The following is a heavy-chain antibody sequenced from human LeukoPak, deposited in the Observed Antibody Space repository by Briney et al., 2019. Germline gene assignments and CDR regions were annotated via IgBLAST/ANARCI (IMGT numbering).Heavy chain of an antibody. Sequence: GASVKVSCTASGYTFTSYDINWVRQATGQGLEWMGWMNPNSGNTGYAQKFQGRATMTRNTSISTAYMELSSLRSEDTAVYYCVSGSYYYDYYGMDVWGQGTTVTVSS. CDR1: GYTFTSYD. CDR3: VSGSYYYDYYGMDV. V-gene: IGHV1-8*01. D-gene: IGHD1-26*01. J-gene: IGHJ6*02. CDR2: MNPNSGNT.